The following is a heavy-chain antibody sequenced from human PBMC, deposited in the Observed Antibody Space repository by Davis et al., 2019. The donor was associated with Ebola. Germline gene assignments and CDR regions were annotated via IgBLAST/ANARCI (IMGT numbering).Heavy chain of an antibody. CDR1: GFSFGDFT. V-gene: IGHV3-21*01. D-gene: IGHD6-13*01. J-gene: IGHJ6*02. Sequence: PGGSLRLSCAPSGFSFGDFTMHWVRQAPGKGLEWVSSITSTHRYIYYADSVQGRFTVSRDNTKNSLFLQMDSLRADDTAVYYCAGYSSSWYEVDDYHGLEVWGRGTTVTVSS. CDR2: ITSTHRYI. CDR3: AGYSSSWYEVDDYHGLEV.